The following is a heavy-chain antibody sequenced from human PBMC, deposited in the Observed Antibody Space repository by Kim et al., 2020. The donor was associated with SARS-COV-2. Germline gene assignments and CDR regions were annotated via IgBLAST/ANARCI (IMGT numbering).Heavy chain of an antibody. J-gene: IGHJ6*02. V-gene: IGHV4-34*01. CDR3: ARAVVTMVRGHYGMDV. CDR1: GGSFSGYY. CDR2: INHSGST. D-gene: IGHD3-10*01. Sequence: SETLSLTCAVYGGSFSGYYWSWIRKSPGKGLEWIGEINHSGSTNNNPSLKSRVTISVATPKNQFSLKLSSVTAADTAVYYCARAVVTMVRGHYGMDVWG.